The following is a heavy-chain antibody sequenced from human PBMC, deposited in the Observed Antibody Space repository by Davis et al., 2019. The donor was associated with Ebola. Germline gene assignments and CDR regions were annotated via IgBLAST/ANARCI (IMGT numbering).Heavy chain of an antibody. CDR3: ARESSRRGSSSGIDY. CDR2: IWYDGSNK. V-gene: IGHV3-33*01. CDR1: GFTFSSYS. J-gene: IGHJ4*02. Sequence: PGGSLRLSCAASGFTFSSYSMHWVRQAPGKGLEWVAVIWYDGSNKYYADSVKGRFTISRDNSKNTLYLQMNSLRAEDTAVYYCARESSRRGSSSGIDYWGQGTLVTVSS. D-gene: IGHD6-13*01.